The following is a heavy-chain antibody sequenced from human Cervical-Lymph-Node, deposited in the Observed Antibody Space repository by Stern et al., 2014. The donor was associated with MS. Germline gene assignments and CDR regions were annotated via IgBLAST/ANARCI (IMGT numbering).Heavy chain of an antibody. CDR3: ASAVTGLNYYFHALDV. Sequence: QVQLVQSGAEVKKPGASVKVSCKVSGYTLNDLSLHWVRQAPGEGLEWMGGSSPEDGETIFAQGLQGRVTVTEDTSTDTAYMELSSLRSEDTAVYYCASAVTGLNYYFHALDVWGQGTTVTGSS. CDR2: SSPEDGET. J-gene: IGHJ6*02. V-gene: IGHV1-24*01. CDR1: GYTLNDLS. D-gene: IGHD6-19*01.